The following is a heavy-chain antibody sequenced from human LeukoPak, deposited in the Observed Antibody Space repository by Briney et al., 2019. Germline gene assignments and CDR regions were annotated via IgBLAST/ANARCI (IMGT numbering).Heavy chain of an antibody. V-gene: IGHV1-2*02. CDR2: INPHSGGT. CDR3: ARDPIMMGRYFDL. J-gene: IGHJ2*01. Sequence: ASVKVSCKASGFTFTGYYMHWVRQAPGQGLEWMGWINPHSGGTNYAQKFQGRVTMTRDTSISTAYMELSRLRSDDTAVYYCARDPIMMGRYFDLWGRGTLVTVSS. D-gene: IGHD3-16*01. CDR1: GFTFTGYY.